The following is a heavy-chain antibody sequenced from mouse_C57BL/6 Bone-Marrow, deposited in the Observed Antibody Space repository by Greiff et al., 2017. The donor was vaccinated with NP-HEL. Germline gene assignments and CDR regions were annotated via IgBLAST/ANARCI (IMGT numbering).Heavy chain of an antibody. CDR2: IDPENGDT. Sequence: EVKLVESGAELVRPGASVKLSCTASGFNIKDDYMHWVKQRPEQGLEWIGWIDPENGDTEYASKFQGKATITADTSSNTAYLQLSSLTSEDTAVYYCTPYYGSSYYGGQGTLVTVSA. V-gene: IGHV14-4*01. J-gene: IGHJ3*01. CDR3: TPYYGSSYY. D-gene: IGHD1-1*01. CDR1: GFNIKDDY.